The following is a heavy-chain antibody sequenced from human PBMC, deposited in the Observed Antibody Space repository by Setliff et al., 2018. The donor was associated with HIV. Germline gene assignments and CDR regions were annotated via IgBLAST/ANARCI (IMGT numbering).Heavy chain of an antibody. J-gene: IGHJ4*02. V-gene: IGHV3-11*04. CDR3: ARDADTSSHYSYYDY. Sequence: PGGSLRLSCAASGFTFSDDYMSWIRQTPGKGLEWISCISSSGSTTYYADSLKGRFTISRDTAKNSLYLQMNSLRVEDTAVYYCARDADTSSHYSYYDYWGQGTLVTVSS. CDR2: ISSSGSTT. CDR1: GFTFSDDY. D-gene: IGHD3-22*01.